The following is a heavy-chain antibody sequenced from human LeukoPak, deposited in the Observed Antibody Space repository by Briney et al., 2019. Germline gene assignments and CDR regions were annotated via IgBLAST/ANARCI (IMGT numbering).Heavy chain of an antibody. CDR1: GFTFDDYG. D-gene: IGHD3-9*01. V-gene: IGHV3-20*04. CDR2: INWNGGST. J-gene: IGHJ4*02. Sequence: VGSLRLSCAASGFTFDDYGMSWVRQAPGKGLEWVSGINWNGGSTGYADSVKGRFTISRDNAKNSLYLQMNSLRAEDTALYYCARGYDILTGYYDLGFDYWGQGTLVTVSS. CDR3: ARGYDILTGYYDLGFDY.